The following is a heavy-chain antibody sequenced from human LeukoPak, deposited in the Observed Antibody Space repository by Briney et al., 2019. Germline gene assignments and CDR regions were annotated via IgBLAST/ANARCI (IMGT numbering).Heavy chain of an antibody. CDR1: GGSISSGDYY. Sequence: PSETLSLTCTVSGGSISSGDYYWNWIRQPPGKGLEWIGYIHSSGSSYYNPSLKSRVTISVDTSDNQFSLRLSSVTAADTAVYYCARQVYSGTHYFGYWGQGTLVTVSS. CDR2: IHSSGSS. D-gene: IGHD1-26*01. J-gene: IGHJ4*02. CDR3: ARQVYSGTHYFGY. V-gene: IGHV4-30-4*01.